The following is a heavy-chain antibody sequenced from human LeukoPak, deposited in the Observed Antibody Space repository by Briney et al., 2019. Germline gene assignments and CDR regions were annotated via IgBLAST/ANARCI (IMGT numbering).Heavy chain of an antibody. D-gene: IGHD3-10*01. CDR1: GFTFSNAW. V-gene: IGHV3-15*01. J-gene: IGHJ4*02. CDR3: ARDVRSYYGSGSYYLDY. CDR2: IKSKTDGGTT. Sequence: GGSLRLSCAASGFTFSNAWMSWVRQAPGKGLEWVGRIKSKTDGGTTDYAAPVKGRFTISRDDSKNTLYLQMNSLRAEDTAVYYCARDVRSYYGSGSYYLDYWGQGTLVTVSS.